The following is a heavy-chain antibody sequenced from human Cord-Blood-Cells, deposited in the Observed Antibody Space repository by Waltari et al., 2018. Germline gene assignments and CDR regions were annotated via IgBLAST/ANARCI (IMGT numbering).Heavy chain of an antibody. CDR2: IKSKTDGGTT. Sequence: EVQLVESGGGLVKPGGSLRLSCAASGFTFSNAWMSWVRQAPGKGLEWVGRIKSKTDGGTTDYAAPVKGRLTISRDDSKNTLYLQMNSLKPEDTAVYYCTTGWGSGGSCYGYWGQGTLVTVSS. CDR1: GFTFSNAW. V-gene: IGHV3-15*01. D-gene: IGHD2-15*01. J-gene: IGHJ4*02. CDR3: TTGWGSGGSCYGY.